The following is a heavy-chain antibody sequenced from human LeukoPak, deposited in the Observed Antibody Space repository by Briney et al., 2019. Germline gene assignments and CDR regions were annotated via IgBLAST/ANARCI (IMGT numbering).Heavy chain of an antibody. CDR2: INHSGST. D-gene: IGHD4-17*01. J-gene: IGHJ6*03. V-gene: IGHV4-34*01. CDR1: GGSFSGYY. Sequence: SETLSLTCAVYGGSFSGYYWSWIRQPPGKGLEWIGEINHSGSTNYNPSLKGRVTISVDTSKNQFSLKLSSVTAADTAVYYCARLVGDYGDYLYYYYYMDVWGKGTTVTISS. CDR3: ARLVGDYGDYLYYYYYMDV.